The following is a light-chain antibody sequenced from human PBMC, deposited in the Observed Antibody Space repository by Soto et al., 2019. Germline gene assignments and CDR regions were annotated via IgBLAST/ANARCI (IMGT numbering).Light chain of an antibody. CDR3: AAWDDSPTGYV. Sequence: QSALTQPASVSGSPGQSITISCTGTSSDVGGYNYVSWYQQHPGKAPKLMIYEVSNRPSGVSNRFSGSKSGNTASLTISGLQAEDEADYYCAAWDDSPTGYVFGTGTKLTVL. J-gene: IGLJ1*01. CDR2: EVS. CDR1: SSDVGGYNY. V-gene: IGLV2-14*01.